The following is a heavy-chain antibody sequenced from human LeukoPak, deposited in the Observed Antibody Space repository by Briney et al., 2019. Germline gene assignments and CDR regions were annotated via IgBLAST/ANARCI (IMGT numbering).Heavy chain of an antibody. CDR2: IKTDGSET. CDR1: GFTFSTYW. J-gene: IGHJ4*02. V-gene: IGHV3-7*01. Sequence: PGGSLRLSCAASGFTFSTYWMTWVRQAPGKGLECVANIKTDGSETYYLDSVKGRFTVSRDNAKNSLYLQMNSLRVEDTAVYFCTRDLNHDSGGWGQGTLVTVSS. CDR3: TRDLNHDSGG. D-gene: IGHD3-22*01.